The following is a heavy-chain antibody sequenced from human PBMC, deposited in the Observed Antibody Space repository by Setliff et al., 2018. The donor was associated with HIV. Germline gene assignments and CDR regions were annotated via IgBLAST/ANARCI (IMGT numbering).Heavy chain of an antibody. V-gene: IGHV3-48*01. CDR1: GFTFSSYS. J-gene: IGHJ5*02. CDR3: ARDAYYDFWSGYSVNWFDP. D-gene: IGHD3-3*01. Sequence: GGSLRLSCAASGFTFSSYSMNWVRQAPGKGLEWVSYITSSSSTIYYADSVKGRFTISRDNAKNSLYLQMNSLRAEDTAVYYCARDAYYDFWSGYSVNWFDPWGQGTLVTVPQ. CDR2: ITSSSSTI.